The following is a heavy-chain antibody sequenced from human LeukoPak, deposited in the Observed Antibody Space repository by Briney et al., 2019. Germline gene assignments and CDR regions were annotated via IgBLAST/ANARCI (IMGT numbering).Heavy chain of an antibody. J-gene: IGHJ5*02. V-gene: IGHV1-3*01. Sequence: ASVKVSCKASGYTFTSYAMHWVRQAPGQRLEWMGWINAGNGNTKYSQKFQGRVTITRHTSASTAYMELSSLRSEDTAVYYCARRLFGSSWSFDPWGQGTLVTVSS. CDR1: GYTFTSYA. CDR3: ARRLFGSSWSFDP. CDR2: INAGNGNT. D-gene: IGHD6-13*01.